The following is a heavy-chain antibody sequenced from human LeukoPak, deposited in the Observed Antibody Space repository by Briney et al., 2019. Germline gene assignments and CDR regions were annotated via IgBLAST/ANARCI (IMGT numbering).Heavy chain of an antibody. CDR1: GFTFSSCG. V-gene: IGHV3-30*02. J-gene: IGHJ4*02. Sequence: GGSLRLSCAASGFTFSSCGMHWVRQAPGKGLEWVAFIRYDGCNKYYADSVKGRFTISRDNSKNTLYLQMNSLRAEDTAVYYCAKGGSSSWYPNFDYWGQGTLVTVSS. CDR2: IRYDGCNK. CDR3: AKGGSSSWYPNFDY. D-gene: IGHD6-13*01.